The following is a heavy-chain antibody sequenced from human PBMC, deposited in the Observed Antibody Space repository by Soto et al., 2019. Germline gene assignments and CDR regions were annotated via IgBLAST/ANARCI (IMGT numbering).Heavy chain of an antibody. CDR3: ARDGAWRDYSNYGRD. Sequence: QVPLVQSGAEVKKPGASVKVSCKASGYTFTSYGISWVRQAPGQGLEWMGWISAYNGNTNYAQKLQCRVTMTTDTSTSRAYMELRSLRSDDTAVDYCARDGAWRDYSNYGRDWGQGTLVTVSS. D-gene: IGHD4-4*01. J-gene: IGHJ4*02. V-gene: IGHV1-18*01. CDR1: GYTFTSYG. CDR2: ISAYNGNT.